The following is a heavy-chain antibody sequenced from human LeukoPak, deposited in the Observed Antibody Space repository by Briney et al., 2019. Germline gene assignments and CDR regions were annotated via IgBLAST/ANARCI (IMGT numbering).Heavy chain of an antibody. CDR3: AREVDIVVVPAAMGWYFDL. J-gene: IGHJ2*01. CDR1: GATFTSYA. V-gene: IGHV1-69*06. Sequence: SVKVSFTASGATFTSYAISWVRQAPGQGLEWMGGIIPIFGTANYSQKFQGRVTITADKSTSTAYMELSSLRSEDTAVYYCAREVDIVVVPAAMGWYFDLWGRGTLVTVSS. D-gene: IGHD2-2*03. CDR2: IIPIFGTA.